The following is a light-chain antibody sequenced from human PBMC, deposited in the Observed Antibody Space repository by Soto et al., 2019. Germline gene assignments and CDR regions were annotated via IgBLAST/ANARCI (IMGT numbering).Light chain of an antibody. V-gene: IGKV1-5*03. J-gene: IGKJ1*01. CDR1: QSISSW. CDR2: NAS. CDR3: KQYNSXSWT. Sequence: DIQMTQSPSTLSASVGDIVTITCRAIQSISSWLACYQQKPGKAPKLLIYNASSLESGVPSRFSGSGSGTEFTLTISSLQPDDFATYYCKQYNSXSWTCGQGTKV.